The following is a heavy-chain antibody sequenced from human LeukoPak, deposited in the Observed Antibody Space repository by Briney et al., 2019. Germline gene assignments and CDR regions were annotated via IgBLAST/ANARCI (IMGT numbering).Heavy chain of an antibody. CDR3: AKDNYGGIFAS. CDR2: ISDTVRDT. V-gene: IGHV3-23*01. Sequence: SGGPLGLSLQAPGFTFMPIAMSGFGRAPGKGLKWVSHISDTVRDTWYANSVKGRFIISRDNSRDTVYLQMSSLRPEDTALYFCAKDNYGGIFASWGQGTLVTVSS. D-gene: IGHD4-17*01. J-gene: IGHJ4*02. CDR1: GFTFMPIA.